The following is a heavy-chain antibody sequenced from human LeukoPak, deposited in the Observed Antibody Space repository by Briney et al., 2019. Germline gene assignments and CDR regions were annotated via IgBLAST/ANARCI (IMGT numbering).Heavy chain of an antibody. CDR2: IYYSGST. V-gene: IGHV4-59*01. Sequence: SETLSLTCTLSGGSIGSYYWSWIRQPPGKGLEWIGYIYYSGSTNYNPSLKSRVTISVDTSKNQFSLKLSSVTAADTAVYYCAREKAFAPRITIFGVVDYWYFDLWGRGTLVTVSS. J-gene: IGHJ2*01. CDR1: GGSIGSYY. CDR3: AREKAFAPRITIFGVVDYWYFDL. D-gene: IGHD3-3*01.